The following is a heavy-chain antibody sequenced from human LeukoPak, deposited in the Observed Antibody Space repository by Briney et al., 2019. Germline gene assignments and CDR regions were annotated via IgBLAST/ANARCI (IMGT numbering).Heavy chain of an antibody. CDR3: AGGPGIAEAGIRNWFDP. D-gene: IGHD6-19*01. CDR1: GGTFSSYA. J-gene: IGHJ5*02. CDR2: IIPILGIA. Sequence: SVTVSCKASGGTFSSYAISWVRQAPGQGLEWMGRIIPILGIANYAQKFQGRVTITADKSTSTAYMELSSLRSEDTAVYYCAGGPGIAEAGIRNWFDPSGQGTLVTVSS. V-gene: IGHV1-69*04.